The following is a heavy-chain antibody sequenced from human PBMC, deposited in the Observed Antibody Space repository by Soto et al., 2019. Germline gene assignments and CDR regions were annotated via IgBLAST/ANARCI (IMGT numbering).Heavy chain of an antibody. J-gene: IGHJ6*02. CDR3: ARDLAVAGPASYYYYGMDV. D-gene: IGHD6-19*01. V-gene: IGHV1-46*01. Sequence: ASVKVSCKASGYTFTSYYMHWVRQAPGQGLEWMGIINPSGGSTSYAQKFQDRVTMTRDTSTSTVYMELSSLRSEDTAVYYCARDLAVAGPASYYYYGMDVWGQGTTVTVSS. CDR1: GYTFTSYY. CDR2: INPSGGST.